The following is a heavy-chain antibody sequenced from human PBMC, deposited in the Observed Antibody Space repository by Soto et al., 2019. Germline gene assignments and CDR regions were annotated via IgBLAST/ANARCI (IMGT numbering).Heavy chain of an antibody. Sequence: SVKVSCKASGYTFTSYGISWVRQAPGQGLEWMGGIIPIFGTANYAQKFQGRVTITADESTSTAYMEMSSLGSEDTAVYYCAGPPELTRIYYYYGMDVWGQGTTVTVSS. CDR1: GYTFTSYG. J-gene: IGHJ6*02. CDR3: AGPPELTRIYYYYGMDV. CDR2: IIPIFGTA. V-gene: IGHV1-69*13. D-gene: IGHD1-7*01.